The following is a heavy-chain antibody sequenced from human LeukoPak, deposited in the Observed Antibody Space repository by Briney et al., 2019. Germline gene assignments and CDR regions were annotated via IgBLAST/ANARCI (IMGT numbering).Heavy chain of an antibody. Sequence: PSETLSLTCTVSGGSISSYYWSWIRQPPGKGLEWIGYIYSSGSTNYNPSLESRVTISVDTSKNQFSLKLSSVTAADTAVYYCARHYYHSSGSYSFDYWGQGTPVTVSS. D-gene: IGHD3-22*01. CDR1: GGSISSYY. CDR3: ARHYYHSSGSYSFDY. J-gene: IGHJ4*02. V-gene: IGHV4-59*01. CDR2: IYSSGST.